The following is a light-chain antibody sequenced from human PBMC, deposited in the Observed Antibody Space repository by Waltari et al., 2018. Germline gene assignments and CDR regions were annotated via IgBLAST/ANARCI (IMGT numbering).Light chain of an antibody. CDR3: QQYNEWPYT. J-gene: IGKJ2*01. V-gene: IGKV3-15*01. CDR1: QSVGNI. CDR2: AAS. Sequence: ETVMIQSPATLSVSTGERVPLSCRASQSVGNIVAWYRQTPGQAPRLLIYAASSKGNGVPGRFAGSGSGAEFTLTISSLQSEDFAVYYCQQYNEWPYTFGQGTNLEI.